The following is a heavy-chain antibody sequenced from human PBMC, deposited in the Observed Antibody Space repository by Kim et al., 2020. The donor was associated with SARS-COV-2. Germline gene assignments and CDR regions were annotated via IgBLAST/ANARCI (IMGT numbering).Heavy chain of an antibody. CDR1: GFTFSSYA. J-gene: IGHJ4*02. CDR2: ISYDGSNK. V-gene: IGHV3-30*04. Sequence: GGSLRLSCAASGFTFSSYAMHWVRQAPGKGLEWVAVISYDGSNKYYADSVKGRFTISRDNSKNTLYLQMNSLRAEDTAVYYCARESRYYFDYWGQGTLVT. CDR3: ARESRYYFDY.